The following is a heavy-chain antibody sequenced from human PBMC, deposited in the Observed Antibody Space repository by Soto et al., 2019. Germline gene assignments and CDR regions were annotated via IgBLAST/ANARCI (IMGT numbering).Heavy chain of an antibody. Sequence: EVELLESGGGIVQPGGSLRVSCVASGFTFRNFVMGWVRQAPGKGLEWVSAIRGTGGETFYADSVRGRFTISRDNSKNTLYLQMNRLRDEDMVLHFCAQDRGWGVVSPSHDYWGQGTLVTVSS. CDR3: AQDRGWGVVSPSHDY. V-gene: IGHV3-23*01. CDR1: GFTFRNFV. CDR2: IRGTGGET. J-gene: IGHJ4*02. D-gene: IGHD2-21*01.